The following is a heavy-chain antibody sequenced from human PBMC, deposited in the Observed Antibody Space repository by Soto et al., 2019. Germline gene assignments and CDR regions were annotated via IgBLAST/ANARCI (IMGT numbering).Heavy chain of an antibody. Sequence: GGSLRLSCTTSGFAFSSYRMVWVRQAPGKGLECVASISSTRTYIDYADSVRGRFTISRDNAKKSLYLEMTSLRDEDTAIYYCAREGSYDTNGFYIQAFFYWCQGT. V-gene: IGHV3-21*01. CDR2: ISSTRTYI. CDR1: GFAFSSYR. D-gene: IGHD3-22*01. J-gene: IGHJ4*02. CDR3: AREGSYDTNGFYIQAFFY.